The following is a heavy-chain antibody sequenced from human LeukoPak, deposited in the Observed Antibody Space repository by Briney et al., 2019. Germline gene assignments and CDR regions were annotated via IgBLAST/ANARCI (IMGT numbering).Heavy chain of an antibody. D-gene: IGHD2-2*01. J-gene: IGHJ4*02. V-gene: IGHV3-23*01. CDR2: ISGSGGST. Sequence: GGSLRLSCAASGFTFSNYALNWVRQAPGKGLEWVSAISGSGGSTYYADSVKGRFTISRDNSKNTLYLQMNSLRAEDTAVYYCAKDTAQVVPRQNDYWGQGTLVTVSS. CDR1: GFTFSNYA. CDR3: AKDTAQVVPRQNDY.